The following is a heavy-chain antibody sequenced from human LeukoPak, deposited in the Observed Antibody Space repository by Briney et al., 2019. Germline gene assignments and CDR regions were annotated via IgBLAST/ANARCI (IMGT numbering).Heavy chain of an antibody. V-gene: IGHV4-59*01. Sequence: PSETLSLTCTVSGGSISGYYWSWIRQPPGKGLEWIGHIYYTGGTDYNPSLRSRVTISVDTSKNHFSLKLNSATAADTAVYYCARGPTVFGDFWSGYYTHWGQGTPVTVSS. CDR1: GGSISGYY. D-gene: IGHD3-3*01. CDR2: IYYTGGT. CDR3: ARGPTVFGDFWSGYYTH. J-gene: IGHJ4*02.